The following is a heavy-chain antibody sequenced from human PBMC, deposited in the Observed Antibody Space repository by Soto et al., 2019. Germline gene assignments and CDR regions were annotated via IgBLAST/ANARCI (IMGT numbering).Heavy chain of an antibody. V-gene: IGHV4-59*01. Sequence: SETLSLTCTVSGGSISSYYWSWIRQPPGKGLEWIGYIYYSGSTNYNPSLKSRVTISVDTSKNQFSLKLSSVTAADTAVYYCARDERGWMDYWGQGTLVTVSS. CDR1: GGSISSYY. CDR3: ARDERGWMDY. CDR2: IYYSGST. J-gene: IGHJ4*02. D-gene: IGHD6-19*01.